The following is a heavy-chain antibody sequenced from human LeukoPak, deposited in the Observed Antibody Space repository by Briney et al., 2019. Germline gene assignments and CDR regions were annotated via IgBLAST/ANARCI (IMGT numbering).Heavy chain of an antibody. V-gene: IGHV5-51*01. Sequence: GESLEISRKGSGYSFSSYWISWVRQMPGKGLEWMGIIFPGDSDTTYSPSFQGQVTISADKSISTAYLQWRSLKASDTAMYYCARHNNWAFDYWDRGTLLTVSS. J-gene: IGHJ4*02. CDR3: ARHNNWAFDY. D-gene: IGHD2/OR15-2a*01. CDR1: GYSFSSYW. CDR2: IFPGDSDT.